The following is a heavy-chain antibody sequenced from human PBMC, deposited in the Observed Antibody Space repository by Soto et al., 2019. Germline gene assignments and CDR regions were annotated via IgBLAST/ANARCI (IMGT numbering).Heavy chain of an antibody. J-gene: IGHJ4*02. CDR3: ARPLGAAGSGDY. V-gene: IGHV3-74*01. D-gene: IGHD6-13*01. Sequence: PWGSLGLSCASSVFTFHSYWMPCVRQAPGKGLVWASRINSDGSSTSYADSVKGRFTISIDNAKNTLYLQMNSLRAEDTAVYYYARPLGAAGSGDYWGQGTMVTVSS. CDR2: INSDGSST. CDR1: VFTFHSYW.